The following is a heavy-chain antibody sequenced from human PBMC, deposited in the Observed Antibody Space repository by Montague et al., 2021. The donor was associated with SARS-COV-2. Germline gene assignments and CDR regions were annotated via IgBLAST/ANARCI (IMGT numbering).Heavy chain of an antibody. Sequence: SETLSLTCAVYGGSFSGYYWSWIRQPPGKGLEWIGEINHSGSTNYNPSLKSRVTISVDTSKNQFSLKLSSVTAADTAVYYCARSKPVSRFYYYYGMDVWGQGTTVTVSS. V-gene: IGHV4-34*01. CDR1: GGSFSGYY. D-gene: IGHD1-14*01. J-gene: IGHJ6*02. CDR3: ARSKPVSRFYYYYGMDV. CDR2: INHSGST.